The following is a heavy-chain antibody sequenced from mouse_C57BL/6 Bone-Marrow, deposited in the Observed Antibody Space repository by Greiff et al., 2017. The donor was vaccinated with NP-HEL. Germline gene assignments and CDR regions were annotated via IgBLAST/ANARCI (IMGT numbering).Heavy chain of an antibody. V-gene: IGHV1-59*01. CDR1: GYTFTSYW. D-gene: IGHD1-1*01. CDR2: IDPSDSYT. CDR3: AKSRYYYGSSYSWFAY. Sequence: LVRPGTSVKLSCKASGYTFTSYWMHWVKQRPGQGLEWIGVIDPSDSYTNYNQKFKGKATLTVDTSSSTAYMQLSSLTSEDSAVYYCAKSRYYYGSSYSWFAYWGQGTLVTVSA. J-gene: IGHJ3*01.